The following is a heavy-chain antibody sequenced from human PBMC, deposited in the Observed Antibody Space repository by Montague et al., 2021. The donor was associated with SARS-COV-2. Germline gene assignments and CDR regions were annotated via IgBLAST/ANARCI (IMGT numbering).Heavy chain of an antibody. CDR3: VRGAYGGGAPFDY. V-gene: IGHV4-59*01. CDR2: IYYSRST. D-gene: IGHD2-21*01. J-gene: IGHJ4*02. CDR1: GDFISPYY. Sequence: SETLSLTCTVSGDFISPYYLNWIRQSPGKRPEWIGNIYYSRSTNXNPSLMSRVTISVDTSKSHVSLKLSSVTAADTAVYYCVRGAYGGGAPFDYWGQGALVTVSS.